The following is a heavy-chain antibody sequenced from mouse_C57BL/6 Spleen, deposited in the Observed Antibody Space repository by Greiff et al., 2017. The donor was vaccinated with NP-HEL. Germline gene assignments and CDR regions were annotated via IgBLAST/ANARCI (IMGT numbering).Heavy chain of an antibody. V-gene: IGHV1-80*01. CDR3: ARGEDYSAWFAY. CDR1: GYAFSSYW. CDR2: IYPGDGDT. D-gene: IGHD1-1*01. J-gene: IGHJ3*01. Sequence: VQLQQSGAELVKPGASVKISCKASGYAFSSYWMNWVKQRPGKGLEWIGQIYPGDGDTNYNGKFKGKATLTADKSSSTAYMQLSSLTSEDSAVYFCARGEDYSAWFAYWGQGTLVTVSA.